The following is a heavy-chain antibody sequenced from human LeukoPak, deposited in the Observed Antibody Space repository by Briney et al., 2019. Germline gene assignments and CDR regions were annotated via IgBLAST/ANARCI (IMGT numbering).Heavy chain of an antibody. D-gene: IGHD3-10*01. V-gene: IGHV4-4*07. CDR2: IYTSGST. Sequence: SETLSLTCTVSGGSIISYYWSWIRQPAGKGLEWIGRIYTSGSTNYNPSLKGRVTMSVDTSKNQFSLKLSPVTAADTAVYYCARALDYYGSGSTFDYWGQGTLVTVSS. CDR1: GGSIISYY. CDR3: ARALDYYGSGSTFDY. J-gene: IGHJ4*02.